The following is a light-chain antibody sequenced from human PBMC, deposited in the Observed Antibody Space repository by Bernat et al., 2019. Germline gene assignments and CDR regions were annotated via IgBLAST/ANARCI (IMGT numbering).Light chain of an antibody. J-gene: IGKJ4*01. CDR1: QSISGW. Sequence: DIQMTQSPSTLSASVRDRVTITCRASQSISGWLAWHQQKPGKAPRLLMYKASSLESGVPSRFSGSGSGTEFTLTISSLQPDDFATYYCQQYDNWPLTFGGGTKVEIK. V-gene: IGKV1-5*03. CDR2: KAS. CDR3: QQYDNWPLT.